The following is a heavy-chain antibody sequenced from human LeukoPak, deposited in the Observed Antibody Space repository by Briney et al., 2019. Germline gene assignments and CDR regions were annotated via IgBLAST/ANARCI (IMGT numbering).Heavy chain of an antibody. CDR3: ARDASNSLDY. D-gene: IGHD1-1*01. J-gene: IGHJ4*02. CDR2: ISRSSSFR. CDR1: GFSFSSYS. Sequence: PGGSLRLSCAASGFSFSSYSMNWVRQAPGKGLEWVSYISRSSSFRYNADSVKGRFTISRDNAKNSLYLQMNSLRDEDTAVYYCARDASNSLDYWGQGTLVAVSS. V-gene: IGHV3-48*02.